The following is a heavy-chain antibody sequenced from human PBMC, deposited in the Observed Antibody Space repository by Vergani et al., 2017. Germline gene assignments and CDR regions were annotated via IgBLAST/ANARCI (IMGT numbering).Heavy chain of an antibody. CDR2: IYYSGST. D-gene: IGHD5-12*01. Sequence: QVQLQQWGAGLLKPSETLSLTCAVSGGSFSGYYWSWIRQPPGKGLEWIGSIYYSGSTYYNPSLKSRVTISVDTSKNQFSLKLSSVTAADTAVYYCARLIVLNSGYDEYYFDYWGQGTLVTVSS. CDR3: ARLIVLNSGYDEYYFDY. V-gene: IGHV4-34*01. CDR1: GGSFSGYY. J-gene: IGHJ4*02.